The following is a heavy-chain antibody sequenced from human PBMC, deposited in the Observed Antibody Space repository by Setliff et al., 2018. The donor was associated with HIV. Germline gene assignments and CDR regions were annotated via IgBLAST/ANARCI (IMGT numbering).Heavy chain of an antibody. J-gene: IGHJ5*02. CDR2: VYVGGTV. CDR3: ARGRTIGVSAVFFDP. Sequence: VSGGSMSSGSYSWTWLRQPAGKEPELIGHVYVGGTVIYNPSLASRLTISIVPSKNQFSLDLRSVTAADTAKYYCARGRTIGVSAVFFDPWGQGTPVTVSS. D-gene: IGHD3-3*01. CDR1: GGSMSSGSYS. V-gene: IGHV4-61*09.